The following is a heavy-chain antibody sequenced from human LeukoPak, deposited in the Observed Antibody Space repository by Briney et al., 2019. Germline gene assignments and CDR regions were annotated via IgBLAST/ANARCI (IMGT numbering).Heavy chain of an antibody. CDR2: MYYSGST. CDR3: ATIVGSTKVDD. J-gene: IGHJ4*02. CDR1: GGSISSSSYY. D-gene: IGHD1-26*01. V-gene: IGHV4-39*01. Sequence: SETLSLTCTVSGGSISSSSYYWGWIRQPPGKGLEWIVSMYYSGSTYYNPSLKSRVTVSVDMSKNQFSLKLSSVTAADTAIYYCATIVGSTKVDDWGQGTLVTVSS.